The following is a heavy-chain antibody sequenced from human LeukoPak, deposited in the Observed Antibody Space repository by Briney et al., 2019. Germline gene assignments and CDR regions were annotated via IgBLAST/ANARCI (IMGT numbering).Heavy chain of an antibody. Sequence: ASVKVSCKASGYTFTGYYMHWVRQAPGQGLEWMGIINPSGGSTSYAQKFQGRVTMTRDMSTSTVYMELSSLRSEDTAVYYCARVSSPAYYDSSGYFNYWGQGTLVTVSS. J-gene: IGHJ4*02. CDR3: ARVSSPAYYDSSGYFNY. CDR1: GYTFTGYY. D-gene: IGHD3-22*01. V-gene: IGHV1-46*01. CDR2: INPSGGST.